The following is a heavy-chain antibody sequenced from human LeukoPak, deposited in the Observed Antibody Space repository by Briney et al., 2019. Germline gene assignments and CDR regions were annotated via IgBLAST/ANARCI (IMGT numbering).Heavy chain of an antibody. Sequence: SETLSLTCTVSGGSISSYYWSWIRQPPGKGLEWIGRIYTSGSTNYNPSLKSRVTMPVDTSKNQFSLKLSSVTAADTAVYYCARVDPGGRYYYYMDVWGKGTTVTVSS. CDR3: ARVDPGGRYYYYMDV. CDR1: GGSISSYY. CDR2: IYTSGST. D-gene: IGHD3-10*01. V-gene: IGHV4-4*07. J-gene: IGHJ6*03.